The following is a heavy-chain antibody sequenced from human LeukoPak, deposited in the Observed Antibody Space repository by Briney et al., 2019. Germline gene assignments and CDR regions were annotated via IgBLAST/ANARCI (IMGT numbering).Heavy chain of an antibody. J-gene: IGHJ5*02. V-gene: IGHV1-69*13. Sequence: ASVKVSCKASGGTFSSYAISWVRQAPGQGLEWMGGIIPIFGTANYAQKFQGRVTITADESTSTAYMELSSLRSEDTAVYYCARGRSMARGWFDPWGQGTLVTVSS. CDR1: GGTFSSYA. CDR2: IIPIFGTA. D-gene: IGHD2/OR15-2a*01. CDR3: ARGRSMARGWFDP.